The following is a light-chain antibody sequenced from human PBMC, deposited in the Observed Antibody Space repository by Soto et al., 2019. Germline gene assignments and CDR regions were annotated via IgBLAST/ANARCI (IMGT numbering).Light chain of an antibody. J-gene: IGLJ3*02. CDR3: QTWGTGDWV. V-gene: IGLV4-69*01. CDR1: SGYSTYA. Sequence: QPVLTQSPSASASPGASVKFTCTLTSGYSTYAIAWHQQQPEMGPRYLMKVNSDGSHTKGDGIPDRFSGSSSGAERYLTISSLLSEDEADYYCQTWGTGDWVFGGGTKLTVL. CDR2: VNSDGSH.